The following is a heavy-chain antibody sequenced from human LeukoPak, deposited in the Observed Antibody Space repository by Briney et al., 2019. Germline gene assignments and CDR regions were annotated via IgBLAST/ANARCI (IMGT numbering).Heavy chain of an antibody. CDR2: INWNGGST. CDR3: ARAGHVITMIVVLDAFDI. Sequence: GGSLRLSCAASGFTFDDYGMSWVRQAPGKGLEWVSGINWNGGSTGYADSVKGRFTISRDNAKNSLYLQMNTLRAEDTAVYYCARAGHVITMIVVLDAFDIWGQGTMVTVSS. J-gene: IGHJ3*02. D-gene: IGHD3-22*01. V-gene: IGHV3-20*04. CDR1: GFTFDDYG.